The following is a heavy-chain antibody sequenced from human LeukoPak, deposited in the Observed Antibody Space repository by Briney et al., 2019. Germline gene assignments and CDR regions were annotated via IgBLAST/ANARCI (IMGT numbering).Heavy chain of an antibody. V-gene: IGHV3-30*02. CDR2: IRYEGSNK. CDR1: GFTFRSCG. CDR3: ARARSGFAFDI. Sequence: GGSVRLSCAASGFTFRSCGMHWVRQAPGKGLEWVAFIRYEGSNKYYADSVKGRFTVSRDNSKNTLYLEMNSLRAEDTAVYYCARARSGFAFDIWGQGTMVTVSS. J-gene: IGHJ3*02.